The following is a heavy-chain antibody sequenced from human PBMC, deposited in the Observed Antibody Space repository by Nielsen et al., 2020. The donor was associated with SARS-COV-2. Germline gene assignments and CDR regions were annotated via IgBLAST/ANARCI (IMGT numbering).Heavy chain of an antibody. CDR3: ARGNYGDYPGDYYYGMDV. CDR2: ISSSSSYT. Sequence: GESLKISCAASGFTFSDYYMSWIRQAPGKGLEWVSYISSSSSYTNYADSVKGRFTISRDNAKNSLYLQMNSLRAEDTAVYYCARGNYGDYPGDYYYGMDVWGQGTTVTVSS. D-gene: IGHD4-17*01. V-gene: IGHV3-11*05. CDR1: GFTFSDYY. J-gene: IGHJ6*02.